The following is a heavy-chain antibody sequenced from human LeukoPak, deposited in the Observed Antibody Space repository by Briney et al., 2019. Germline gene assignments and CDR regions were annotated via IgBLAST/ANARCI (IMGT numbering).Heavy chain of an antibody. D-gene: IGHD3-3*01. CDR2: IYYSGST. V-gene: IGHV4-39*07. CDR1: GGSISSSSYY. J-gene: IGHJ6*03. Sequence: SETLSLTCTVSGGSISSSSYYWGWIRQPPGKGLEWIGSIYYSGSTYYNPSLKSRVTISVDTSKNQFSLKLSSVTAADTAVYYCASSAGFWSGYYDYYYMDVWGKGTTVTVSS. CDR3: ASSAGFWSGYYDYYYMDV.